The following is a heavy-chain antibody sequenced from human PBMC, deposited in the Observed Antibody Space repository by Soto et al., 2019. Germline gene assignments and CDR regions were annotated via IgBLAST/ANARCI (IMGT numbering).Heavy chain of an antibody. CDR3: VIYDYGLNGY. CDR2: LSGGNGNT. D-gene: IGHD3-16*01. Sequence: ASVKVSCKASGYTFTKQYMRWVRQAPGQRLEWMGWLSGGNGNTQYSQKFQGRVTLTGDTSASIAYMELTSLTSEDTAVYYCVIYDYGLNGYWGQGTLVTVSS. V-gene: IGHV1-3*01. CDR1: GYTFTKQY. J-gene: IGHJ4*01.